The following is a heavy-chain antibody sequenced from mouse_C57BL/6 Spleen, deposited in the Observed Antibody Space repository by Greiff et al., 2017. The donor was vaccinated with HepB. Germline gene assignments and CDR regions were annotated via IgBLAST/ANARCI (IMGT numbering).Heavy chain of an antibody. D-gene: IGHD1-1*01. V-gene: IGHV14-4*01. CDR2: IDPENGDT. CDR1: GFNIKDDY. Sequence: VQLKQSGAELVRPGASVKLSCTASGFNIKDDYMHWVKQRPEQGLEWIGWIDPENGDTEYASKFQGKATITADTSSNTAYLQLSSLTSEDTAVYYCTPRYYGRGFAYWGQGTLVTVSA. CDR3: TPRYYGRGFAY. J-gene: IGHJ3*01.